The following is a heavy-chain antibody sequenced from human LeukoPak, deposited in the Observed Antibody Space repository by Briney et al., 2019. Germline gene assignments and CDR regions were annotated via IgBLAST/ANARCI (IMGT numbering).Heavy chain of an antibody. CDR2: ISYDGSNK. J-gene: IGHJ4*02. D-gene: IGHD3-10*01. CDR3: ARACITMVRGVIHPIDY. CDR1: GFTFSSYA. Sequence: GGSLRLSCAASGFTFSSYAMHWVRQAPGKGLEWVAVISYDGSNKYYADSVKGRFTISRDNSKNTLYLQMNCLRAEDTAVYYCARACITMVRGVIHPIDYWGQGTLVTVSS. V-gene: IGHV3-30-3*01.